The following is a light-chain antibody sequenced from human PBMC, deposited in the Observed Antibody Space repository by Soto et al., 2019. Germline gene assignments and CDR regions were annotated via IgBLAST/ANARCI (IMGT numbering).Light chain of an antibody. J-gene: IGLJ1*01. Sequence: SALTQPASVSGSPGQSITISCTGTSSDVGTYNLVSWYQHHPGKAPKLMIYEGSKRPSGVSKRFSGSKSGNTASLTISGLQAEDEADYYCCSYAGSSTYVFGTGTKVTVL. V-gene: IGLV2-23*01. CDR1: SSDVGTYNL. CDR3: CSYAGSSTYV. CDR2: EGS.